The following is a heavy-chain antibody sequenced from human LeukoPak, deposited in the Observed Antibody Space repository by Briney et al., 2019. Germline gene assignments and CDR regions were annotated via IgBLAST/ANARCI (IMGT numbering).Heavy chain of an antibody. CDR2: ISAYNGNT. J-gene: IGHJ4*02. V-gene: IGHV1-18*01. D-gene: IGHD6-13*01. CDR1: GYTFTSYG. Sequence: ASVKVSCKASGYTFTSYGISWVRQAPGQGLEWMGWISAYNGNTNYAQKLQGRVTMTRDTSISTAYMELSRLRSDDTAVYYCARSHHSSSWYGFSYWGQGTLVTVSS. CDR3: ARSHHSSSWYGFSY.